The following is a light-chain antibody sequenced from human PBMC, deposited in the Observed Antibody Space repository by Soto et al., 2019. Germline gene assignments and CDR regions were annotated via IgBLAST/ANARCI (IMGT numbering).Light chain of an antibody. CDR1: SGHSNYA. CDR2: LNSDGSH. V-gene: IGLV4-69*01. CDR3: QTWGTGIRV. Sequence: QLVLTQSPSASASLGASVKLTCTLSSGHSNYAIAWHQQQPEKGPRYLMKLNSDGSHRKGDGIPDRFSGSSSGAERYLTISSLQSEDEADYYCQTWGTGIRVFGTGTKHTVL. J-gene: IGLJ1*01.